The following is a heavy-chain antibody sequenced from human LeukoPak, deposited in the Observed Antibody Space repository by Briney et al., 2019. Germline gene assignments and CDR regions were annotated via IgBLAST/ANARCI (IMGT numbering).Heavy chain of an antibody. J-gene: IGHJ6*03. CDR2: IYYSGST. D-gene: IGHD1-14*01. V-gene: IGHV4-59*01. CDR1: GGSISSYY. CDR3: ARVVPDPYYYYYYMDV. Sequence: SETLSLTCTVSGGSISSYYWSWIRQPPGKGLEWIGYIYYSGSTNYNPSLKSRVTISVDTSKNQFSLKLSSVTAADTAVYYCARVVPDPYYYYYYMDVWGKGTTVTISS.